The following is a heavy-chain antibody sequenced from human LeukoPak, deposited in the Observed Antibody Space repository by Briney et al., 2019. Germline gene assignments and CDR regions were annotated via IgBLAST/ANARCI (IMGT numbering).Heavy chain of an antibody. D-gene: IGHD1-7*01. V-gene: IGHV1-69*05. Sequence: GASVKVSCKASGGTFSSYATSWVRQAPGQELEWMGGIIPIFGTANYAQKFQGRVTITTDESTSTAYMELSSLRSEDTAVYYCARDNYAGANWFDPWGQGTLVTVSS. J-gene: IGHJ5*02. CDR3: ARDNYAGANWFDP. CDR2: IIPIFGTA. CDR1: GGTFSSYA.